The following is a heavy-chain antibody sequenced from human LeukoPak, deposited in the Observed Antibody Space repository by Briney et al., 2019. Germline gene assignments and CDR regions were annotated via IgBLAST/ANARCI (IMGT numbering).Heavy chain of an antibody. Sequence: GGSLRLSCAASGFTFSSYGMHWVRQAPGKGLEWVAFIRYDGSNKYYADSMKGRFTISRDNSKNTLYLQMNSLRAEDTAVYYCAKDPGSSSLPYYFDYWGQGTLVTVSS. CDR3: AKDPGSSSLPYYFDY. V-gene: IGHV3-30*02. J-gene: IGHJ4*02. D-gene: IGHD6-6*01. CDR2: IRYDGSNK. CDR1: GFTFSSYG.